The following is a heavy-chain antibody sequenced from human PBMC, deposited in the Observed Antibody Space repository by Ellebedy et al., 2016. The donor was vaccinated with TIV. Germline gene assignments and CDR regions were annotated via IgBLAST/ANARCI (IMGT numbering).Heavy chain of an antibody. D-gene: IGHD6-13*01. V-gene: IGHV3-7*04. CDR1: GFTFSDSW. CDR3: VRDRGGAAGTDF. Sequence: GESLKISXAASGFTFSDSWMTWVRQAPGKGLEWVANIRHDGSVKYYVDSVKGRFTIYRDNTKNSLYLQMNSLTVEDTAMYYCVRDRGGAAGTDFWGQGTLVTVSS. J-gene: IGHJ4*02. CDR2: IRHDGSVK.